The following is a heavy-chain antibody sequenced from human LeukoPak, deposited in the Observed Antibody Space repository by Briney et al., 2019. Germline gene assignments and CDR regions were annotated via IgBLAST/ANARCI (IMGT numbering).Heavy chain of an antibody. CDR1: GYTFTSYA. J-gene: IGHJ4*02. Sequence: ASVKVSCKASGYTFTSYAMHWVRQAPGQRLEWMGWINAGNGNTKYSQEFQGRVTITRDTSASTAYMELSSLRSEDMAVYYCARASLGYSSGWDGFDYWGQGTLVTVSS. CDR3: ARASLGYSSGWDGFDY. D-gene: IGHD6-19*01. CDR2: INAGNGNT. V-gene: IGHV1-3*03.